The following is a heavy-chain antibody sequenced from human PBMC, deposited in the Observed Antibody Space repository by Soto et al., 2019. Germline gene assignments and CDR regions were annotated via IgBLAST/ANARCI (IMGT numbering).Heavy chain of an antibody. CDR3: AKDRTIASRNFDD. J-gene: IGHJ4*02. V-gene: IGHV3-23*01. D-gene: IGHD6-6*01. Sequence: EVQLLESGGGLVQPGGSLRFSCAASGFTFSDHGMSWVRQAPGKGPEWVSAISGSVGSTYYADSVKGRFTISRDNSKNMLYLQMDSLRDEDTAVYYCAKDRTIASRNFDDWGQGALVTVSS. CDR2: ISGSVGST. CDR1: GFTFSDHG.